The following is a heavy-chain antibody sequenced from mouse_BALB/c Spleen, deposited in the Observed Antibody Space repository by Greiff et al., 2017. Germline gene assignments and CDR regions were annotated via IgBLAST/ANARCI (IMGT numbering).Heavy chain of an antibody. D-gene: IGHD1-1*02. CDR3: ARDQGGTWFAY. CDR1: GFTFSSYA. V-gene: IGHV5-9-4*01. Sequence: EVKLMESGGGLVKPGGSLKLSCAASGFTFSSYAMSWVRQSPEKRLEWVAEISSGGSYTYYPDTVTGRFTISRDNAKNTLYLEMSSLRSEDTAMYYCARDQGGTWFAYWGQGTLVTVSA. CDR2: ISSGGSYT. J-gene: IGHJ3*01.